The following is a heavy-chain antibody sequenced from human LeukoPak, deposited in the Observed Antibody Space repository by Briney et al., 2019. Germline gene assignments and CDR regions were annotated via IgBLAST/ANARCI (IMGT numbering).Heavy chain of an antibody. Sequence: PGGSLRLSCAASGFTFSSYAMSWVRQAPGKGLEWVSPISGSGGSTYYADSVKGRFTISRDNSKNTLYLQMNSLRAEDTAVYYCAKGVPAANTYYYYYGMDVWGQGTTVTVSS. D-gene: IGHD2-2*01. CDR2: ISGSGGST. CDR3: AKGVPAANTYYYYYGMDV. J-gene: IGHJ6*02. V-gene: IGHV3-23*01. CDR1: GFTFSSYA.